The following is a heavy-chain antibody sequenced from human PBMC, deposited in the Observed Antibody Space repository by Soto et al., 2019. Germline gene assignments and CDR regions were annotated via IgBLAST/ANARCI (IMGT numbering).Heavy chain of an antibody. CDR3: AREKSVVGAPKGFYYYYGMDV. Sequence: GSLRLSCAASGFTFSSYWMDWVRQAPWKGLVWVSRINSDGSSTSYADSVKGRFTISRDNAKNTLYLQMNSLRAEDTAVYYCAREKSVVGAPKGFYYYYGMDVWGQGTTVTVSS. V-gene: IGHV3-74*01. CDR2: INSDGSST. D-gene: IGHD1-26*01. J-gene: IGHJ6*02. CDR1: GFTFSSYW.